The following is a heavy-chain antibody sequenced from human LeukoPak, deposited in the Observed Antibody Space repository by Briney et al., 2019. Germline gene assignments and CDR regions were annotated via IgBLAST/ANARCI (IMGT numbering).Heavy chain of an antibody. V-gene: IGHV1-24*01. D-gene: IGHD2-15*01. CDR2: FDPEDGET. J-gene: IGHJ4*02. Sequence: GASVKVSCKVSGYTLTELSMHWVRQAPGKGLEWMGGFDPEDGETIYAQKFQGRVTMTEDTSTDTAYMELSNLRSEDTAVYYCATVESGGSWDYFDYWGQGTLVTVSS. CDR1: GYTLTELS. CDR3: ATVESGGSWDYFDY.